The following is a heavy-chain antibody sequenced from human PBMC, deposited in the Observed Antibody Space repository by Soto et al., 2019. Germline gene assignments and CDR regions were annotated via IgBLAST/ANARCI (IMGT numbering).Heavy chain of an antibody. V-gene: IGHV3-33*01. D-gene: IGHD6-13*01. CDR1: GFTFSSYG. CDR2: IWYDGSNK. J-gene: IGHJ6*02. Sequence: QVQLVESGGGVVQPGRSLRLSCAASGFTFSSYGMHWVRQAPGKGLEWVAVIWYDGSNKYYADSVKGRFTISRDNSKNTLYLQMNSLRAEDTAVYYCARPLKQSSWEGGYYYYGMDVWGQGTTVTVSS. CDR3: ARPLKQSSWEGGYYYYGMDV.